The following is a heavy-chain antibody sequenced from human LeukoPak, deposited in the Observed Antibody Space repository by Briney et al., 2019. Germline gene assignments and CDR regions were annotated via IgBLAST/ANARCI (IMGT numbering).Heavy chain of an antibody. J-gene: IGHJ4*01. D-gene: IGHD2-15*01. Sequence: GGTRRLSCAPPGFTFSDYDVHWVRQPTGRGLEWVAFISYGETETQYADSVKGRFIISRDDSKNTLFLQMNSLRDEDTAIYFCAKVHGWGRQLGYYFDYWGHGTLVTVSS. V-gene: IGHV3-30*02. CDR3: AKVHGWGRQLGYYFDY. CDR2: ISYGETET. CDR1: GFTFSDYD.